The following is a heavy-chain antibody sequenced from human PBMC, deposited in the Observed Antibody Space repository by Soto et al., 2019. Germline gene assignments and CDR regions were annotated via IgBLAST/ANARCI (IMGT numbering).Heavy chain of an antibody. CDR1: GFTFSDYY. Sequence: QVQLVESGGGLVKPGGSLRLSCAASGFTFSDYYMSWIRQAPGKGLEWLSYISSSSTYTSYADSVKGRFIISRDNAKNSLHLQMNRLRAEDTAVYYSAREGLGNSIWYVYSWGQGTLVTVSS. D-gene: IGHD6-13*01. J-gene: IGHJ4*02. CDR2: ISSSSTYT. V-gene: IGHV3-11*05. CDR3: AREGLGNSIWYVYS.